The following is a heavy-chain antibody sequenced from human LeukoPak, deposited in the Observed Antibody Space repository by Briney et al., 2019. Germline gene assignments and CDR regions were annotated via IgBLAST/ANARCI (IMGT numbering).Heavy chain of an antibody. D-gene: IGHD4-17*01. CDR1: GYSITAYY. CDR3: ARDRGDYSFDY. J-gene: IGHJ4*02. V-gene: IGHV1-2*02. CDR2: INPNSGGT. Sequence: GASVKVSCKASGYSITAYYMHWVRQAPGQGLEWMGWINPNSGGTNYAQKFQGRVTLTRDTSISTAYMELSWLRSDDTAVYYCARDRGDYSFDYWGQGTLVTVSS.